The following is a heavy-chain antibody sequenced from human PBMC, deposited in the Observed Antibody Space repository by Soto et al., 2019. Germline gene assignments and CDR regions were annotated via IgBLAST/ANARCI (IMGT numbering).Heavy chain of an antibody. CDR3: ARGRRGSYYMDV. V-gene: IGHV4-34*02. CDR1: GGSFSGYY. CDR2: INDSGST. J-gene: IGHJ6*03. D-gene: IGHD6-25*01. Sequence: QVQLQQWGAGLLKPSETLSLTCAVYGGSFSGYYWNWIRQPPEKGLEWIGEINDSGSTRYNPPLKSRVTISEDTSKKQFSLRLTSVYAADTAVYYCARGRRGSYYMDVWGKGTTVTVSS.